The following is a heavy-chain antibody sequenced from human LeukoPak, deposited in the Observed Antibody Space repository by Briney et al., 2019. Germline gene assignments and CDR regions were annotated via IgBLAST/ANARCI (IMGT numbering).Heavy chain of an antibody. CDR1: GGSVGSGY. Sequence: PSETQSLICTVSGGSVGSGYSRSVRQPPRKGLEWIGYIYYTGSTNYNPSLKSRVTISVDTSKNQVSLKLSSVTAADTAVYYCLGARIGPLCDYWGQGTLVTVSS. D-gene: IGHD1-14*01. V-gene: IGHV4-59*02. CDR3: LGARIGPLCDY. J-gene: IGHJ4*02. CDR2: IYYTGST.